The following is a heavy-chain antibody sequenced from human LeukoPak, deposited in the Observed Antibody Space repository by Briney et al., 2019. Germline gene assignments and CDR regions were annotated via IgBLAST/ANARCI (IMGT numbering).Heavy chain of an antibody. J-gene: IGHJ4*02. Sequence: ASVKVSCKASGYTFTSFDFNWVRQATGQGLEWMGWMKSNNGHTGYAQKFQGRVTMTRDTSISTAYMELSSLTFEDTAVYYCARGPPNWGMVGYWGQGTLITVSS. CDR3: ARGPPNWGMVGY. D-gene: IGHD7-27*01. CDR1: GYTFTSFD. V-gene: IGHV1-8*01. CDR2: MKSNNGHT.